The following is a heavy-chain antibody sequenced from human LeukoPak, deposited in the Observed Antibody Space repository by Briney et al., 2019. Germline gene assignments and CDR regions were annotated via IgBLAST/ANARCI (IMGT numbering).Heavy chain of an antibody. CDR2: INHSGST. CDR1: GGSFSGYY. J-gene: IGHJ4*02. D-gene: IGHD3-22*01. CDR3: ARGDFGYDSSGYYIPYFDY. V-gene: IGHV4-34*01. Sequence: SETLSLTCAVYGGSFSGYYWSWIRQPPGKGLEWIGEINHSGSTNYNPSLKSRVTISVDTSKNQFSLKLSPVTAADTAAYYCARGDFGYDSSGYYIPYFDYWGQGTLVTVSS.